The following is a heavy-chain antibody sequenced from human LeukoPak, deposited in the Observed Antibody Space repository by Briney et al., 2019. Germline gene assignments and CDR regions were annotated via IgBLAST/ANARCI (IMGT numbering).Heavy chain of an antibody. CDR2: FHYTGGT. Sequence: SETLSLTCSVSGGSITTYYWSWIRQPPGKGLEWIGYFHYTGGTNYNPYLKSRVTISVDTSKNQVSLKMTSVTAADTAVYYCATNRPVGGAYWGSFDIWGQGTLVTVSS. V-gene: IGHV4-59*01. J-gene: IGHJ3*02. CDR3: ATNRPVGGAYWGSFDI. CDR1: GGSITTYY. D-gene: IGHD2-8*02.